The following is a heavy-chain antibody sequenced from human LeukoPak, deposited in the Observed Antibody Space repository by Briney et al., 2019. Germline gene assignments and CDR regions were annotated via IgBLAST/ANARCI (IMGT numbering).Heavy chain of an antibody. D-gene: IGHD3-22*01. J-gene: IGHJ4*02. V-gene: IGHV1-2*02. CDR1: GYTFTDYY. Sequence: VASVKVSCKASGYTFTDYYIHWLRQAPGRGPEWLGWIDHKSGATYYAEKFQGRVTMTGDTSIDTAYMQQSRLTSDDTAVYYCARSPGSSSYWGPFDVWGQGALVTVSS. CDR3: ARSPGSSSYWGPFDV. CDR2: IDHKSGAT.